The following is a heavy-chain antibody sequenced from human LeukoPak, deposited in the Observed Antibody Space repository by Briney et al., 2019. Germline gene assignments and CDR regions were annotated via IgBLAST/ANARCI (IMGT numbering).Heavy chain of an antibody. CDR1: GFTFSSYS. CDR3: ARRRDSGSLQHFDY. CDR2: ISSSGTTI. V-gene: IGHV3-48*04. Sequence: GGSLGLSCAASGFTFSSYSMNWVRQAPGKGLEWVSYISSSGTTIYYADSVKGRFTISRDNAKNSLYLQMNSLRAEDTAVYYCARRRDSGSLQHFDYWGQGTLVTVSS. D-gene: IGHD1-26*01. J-gene: IGHJ4*02.